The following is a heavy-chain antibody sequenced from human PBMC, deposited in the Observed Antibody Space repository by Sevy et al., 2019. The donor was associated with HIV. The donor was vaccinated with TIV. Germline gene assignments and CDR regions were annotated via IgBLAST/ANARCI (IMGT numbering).Heavy chain of an antibody. CDR1: GGSASSSSHY. J-gene: IGHJ3*01. V-gene: IGHV4-39*01. Sequence: SETLSLTCTVSGGSASSSSHYWGWIRQPPGKGLEWIGSIYYGGSTHFNPSLRSRVTIFVDTSKNQVSLKLSSVTAADTAVYFCARTPPFDAFDLWGQGTVVTVSS. CDR3: ARTPPFDAFDL. CDR2: IYYGGST.